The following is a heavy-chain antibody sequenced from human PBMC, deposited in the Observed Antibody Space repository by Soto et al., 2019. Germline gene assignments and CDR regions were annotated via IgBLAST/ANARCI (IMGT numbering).Heavy chain of an antibody. CDR1: GYTFTGHY. J-gene: IGHJ4*02. V-gene: IGHV1-2*02. CDR3: GRGRSGQIVVFY. CDR2: IGPESGAT. D-gene: IGHD5-12*01. Sequence: AASVNVSCKASGYTFTGHYIHWVRQAPEQGPEWMGEIGPESGATRYAQKFQGRVTMTMDMSITTVYMELTNLSPDDTAVYYCGRGRSGQIVVFYWGQGTPVTVSS.